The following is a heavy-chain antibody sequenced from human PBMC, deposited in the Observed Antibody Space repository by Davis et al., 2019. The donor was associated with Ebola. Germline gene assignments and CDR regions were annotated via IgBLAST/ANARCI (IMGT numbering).Heavy chain of an antibody. CDR2: IYYSGST. J-gene: IGHJ1*01. V-gene: IGHV4-39*01. Sequence: PSETLSLTCTVSGGSISSSSYYWGWIRQPPGKGLEWIGSIYYSGSTYYNPSLKSRVTISVDTSKNQFSLKLSSVTAADTAVYYCARIGIAVAVDTLYFQHWGQGTLVTVSS. CDR1: GGSISSSSYY. CDR3: ARIGIAVAVDTLYFQH. D-gene: IGHD6-19*01.